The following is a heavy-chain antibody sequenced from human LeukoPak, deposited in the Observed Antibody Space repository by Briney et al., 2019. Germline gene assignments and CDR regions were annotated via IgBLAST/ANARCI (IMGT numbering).Heavy chain of an antibody. CDR3: ANPGPVVPAADSV. J-gene: IGHJ4*02. V-gene: IGHV3-30*02. Sequence: GGSLRLSCAASGFTFSTYGMHWVRQAPGKGLEWVAFLRNDGSNKYLVDSVKGRFTISRDNSKNALYLQMTSLRTEDTAVYYCANPGPVVPAADSVWGQGTLVTVSS. CDR1: GFTFSTYG. CDR2: LRNDGSNK. D-gene: IGHD2-2*01.